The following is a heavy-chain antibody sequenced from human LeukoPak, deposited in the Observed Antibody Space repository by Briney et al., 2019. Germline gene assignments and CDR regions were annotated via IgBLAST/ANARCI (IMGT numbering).Heavy chain of an antibody. D-gene: IGHD3-16*02. V-gene: IGHV4-4*07. J-gene: IGHJ4*02. CDR2: IYTSGST. Sequence: SETLSLTCTVSGGSISSYYWSWIRQPAGEGLEWIGRIYTSGSTNYNPSLKSRVTMSVDTSKKHFSLKLTSVTAADTGVYYCARGRGLGVITPYSDSWGQGTLVTVSS. CDR1: GGSISSYY. CDR3: ARGRGLGVITPYSDS.